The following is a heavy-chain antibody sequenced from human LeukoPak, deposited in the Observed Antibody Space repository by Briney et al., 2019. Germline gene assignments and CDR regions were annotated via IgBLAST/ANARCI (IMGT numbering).Heavy chain of an antibody. V-gene: IGHV3-74*01. J-gene: IGHJ4*02. Sequence: PGGSLRLSCAASGFTFSSYWMHWVRQAPGKGLVWVSRINSDGGSTNYADSVKGRFTISRDNAKNSLYLQMNSLRAEDTAVYYCARDRPLISYYDYVWGSYRSIGYFDYWGQGTLVTVSS. CDR1: GFTFSSYW. CDR3: ARDRPLISYYDYVWGSYRSIGYFDY. CDR2: INSDGGST. D-gene: IGHD3-16*02.